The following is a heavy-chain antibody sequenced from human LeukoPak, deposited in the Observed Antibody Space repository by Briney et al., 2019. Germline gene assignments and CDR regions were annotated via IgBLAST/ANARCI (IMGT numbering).Heavy chain of an antibody. D-gene: IGHD2-2*01. CDR2: ISYVGSNK. V-gene: IGHV3-30*18. J-gene: IGHJ4*02. Sequence: PGRSLRLSCAASGFTFSSYGMHWVRQAPGKGLEWGEVISYVGSNKYYADSVKGRFTISRDNSKNTLYLQMNSLRAEDTAVYYCAKEIDRSWYQLLPLQSFDYWGQGTLVTVSS. CDR1: GFTFSSYG. CDR3: AKEIDRSWYQLLPLQSFDY.